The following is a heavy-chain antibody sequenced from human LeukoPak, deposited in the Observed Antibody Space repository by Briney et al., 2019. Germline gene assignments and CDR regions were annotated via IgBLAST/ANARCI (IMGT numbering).Heavy chain of an antibody. CDR1: GFTFRSYW. J-gene: IGHJ3*02. CDR2: IKPDGSEK. Sequence: GGSLRLSCAASGFTFRSYWMSWVRQAPGKGLEWVANIKPDGSEKHYVDSVRGRLTIARDNAKNSLYLQMISLRAEDTAVYYCARGDYYGSGSYYHDAFDIWGQGTMVTVSS. CDR3: ARGDYYGSGSYYHDAFDI. V-gene: IGHV3-7*03. D-gene: IGHD3-10*01.